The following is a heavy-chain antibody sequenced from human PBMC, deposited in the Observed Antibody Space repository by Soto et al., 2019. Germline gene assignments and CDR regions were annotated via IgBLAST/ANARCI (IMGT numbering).Heavy chain of an antibody. CDR3: ATGGMGAAGIYYYGLDV. J-gene: IGHJ6*02. Sequence: EVQLLESGGGLVQPGGSLRLSCAASGFTFNNYAMTWVRQTPVKGPEWVSSIGVSGSTYYAESVKGRSTISRDSSKNTLYLQMTSLRAEDTAVYYCATGGMGAAGIYYYGLDVWGQGTTVTVSS. CDR2: IGVSGST. CDR1: GFTFNNYA. D-gene: IGHD6-13*01. V-gene: IGHV3-23*01.